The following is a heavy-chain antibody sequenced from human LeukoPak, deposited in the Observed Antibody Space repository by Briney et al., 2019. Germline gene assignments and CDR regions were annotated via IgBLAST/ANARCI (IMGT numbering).Heavy chain of an antibody. CDR1: GFTFSSYG. CDR3: ARVCGGDCFNDAFDI. Sequence: GRSLRLSCAASGFTFSSYGMHWVRQAPGKGLEWVALIWYDGSNKYYADSVKGRFTISRDNSKNTLYLQMNSLRAEDTAVYYCARVCGGDCFNDAFDIWGQGTMVTVSS. V-gene: IGHV3-33*01. CDR2: IWYDGSNK. D-gene: IGHD2-21*02. J-gene: IGHJ3*02.